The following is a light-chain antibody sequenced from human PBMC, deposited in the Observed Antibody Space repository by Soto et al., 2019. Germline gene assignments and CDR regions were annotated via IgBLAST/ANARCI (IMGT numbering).Light chain of an antibody. CDR3: LQHNSYPRT. V-gene: IGKV1-17*03. CDR2: AAS. J-gene: IGKJ1*01. CDR1: QAITSW. Sequence: DIHVTQSPSSVSASVGDRVTITCRASQAITSWLAWYQQKPGRAPKLLIYAASTLQSGVPSRFSGSGSGTEFTLTISSLQPEDFATYYCLQHNSYPRTFGQGTKVEIK.